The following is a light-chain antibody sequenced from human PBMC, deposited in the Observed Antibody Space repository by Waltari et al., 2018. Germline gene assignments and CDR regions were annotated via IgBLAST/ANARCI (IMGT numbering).Light chain of an antibody. CDR1: QSVSST. CDR2: DAS. J-gene: IGKJ2*01. V-gene: IGKV3-15*01. Sequence: EILMTQSPATLSVSTGERATLSCRASQSVSSTLAWYQQKPGQAPRLLIYDASTRATGIPARFSGSGSGTEFTLTISSLQSEDFAVYYCQQYSNWYTFGQGTKLEIK. CDR3: QQYSNWYT.